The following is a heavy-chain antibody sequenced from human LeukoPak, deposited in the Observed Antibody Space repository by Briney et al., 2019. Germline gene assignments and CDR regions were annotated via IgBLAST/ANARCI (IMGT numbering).Heavy chain of an antibody. V-gene: IGHV1-18*04. CDR2: ISAYNGNT. J-gene: IGHJ4*02. D-gene: IGHD2-2*02. CDR3: ARGYCSSTSCSTFDY. Sequence: ASVKVSCKASGYTFTGYYMHWVRQAPGQGLEWMGWISAYNGNTNYAQKLQGRVTMTTDTSTSTAYMELRSLRSDDTAVYYCARGYCSSTSCSTFDYWGQGTLVTVSS. CDR1: GYTFTGYY.